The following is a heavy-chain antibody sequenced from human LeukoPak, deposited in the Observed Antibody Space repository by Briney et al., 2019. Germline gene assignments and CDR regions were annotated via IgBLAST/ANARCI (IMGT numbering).Heavy chain of an antibody. V-gene: IGHV3-7*01. CDR3: VREKYSRKSWKDYFDY. CDR1: GSTFSKDW. CDR2: INQDGSEK. D-gene: IGHD6-13*01. Sequence: PGGSLRLSCATSGSTFSKDWMSWVRQAPGKGLEWVANINQDGSEKYYVDSVKGRFTVSRDNAKNSVNLQMNSLRADDTAVYYCVREKYSRKSWKDYFDYWGQGTLVTVSS. J-gene: IGHJ4*02.